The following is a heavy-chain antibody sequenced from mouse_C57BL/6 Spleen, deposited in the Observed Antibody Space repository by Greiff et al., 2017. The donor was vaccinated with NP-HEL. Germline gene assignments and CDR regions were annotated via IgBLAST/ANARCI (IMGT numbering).Heavy chain of an antibody. CDR1: GYSITSGYY. CDR2: ISYDGSN. D-gene: IGHD2-4*01. Sequence: EVKLQESGPGLVKPSQSLSLTCSVTGYSITSGYYWNCLRPFPGNKLEWVGYISYDGSNNYNPSLKNRISITRDTSKNQFFLKLNSVTTENTATYYCERDDYDYEYAMDYWGQGTSVTVSS. J-gene: IGHJ4*01. V-gene: IGHV3-6*01. CDR3: ERDDYDYEYAMDY.